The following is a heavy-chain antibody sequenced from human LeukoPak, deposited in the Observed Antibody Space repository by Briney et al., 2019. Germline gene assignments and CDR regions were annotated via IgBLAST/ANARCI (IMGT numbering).Heavy chain of an antibody. Sequence: GGSLRLSCAASRFILSSYWMHWVRQAPGKGLVWVSRINPDGSSATYADSVKGRFTISRDNVKNTVYLQMNSLRAEDTAVYYCATPGIRDQYDFDRWGQGTLVIVSS. CDR1: RFILSSYW. J-gene: IGHJ4*02. CDR3: ATPGIRDQYDFDR. D-gene: IGHD6-13*01. V-gene: IGHV3-74*03. CDR2: INPDGSSA.